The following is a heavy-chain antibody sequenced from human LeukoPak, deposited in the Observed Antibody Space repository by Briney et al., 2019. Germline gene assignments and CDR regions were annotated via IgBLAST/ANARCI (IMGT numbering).Heavy chain of an antibody. Sequence: ASVKVSCKASGYTFTGYYMHWVRQAPGQGLEWMGWINPNSGGTNYAQKFQGRVTMTRDTSISTAYMELSRLRSDDTAVYYCARDSARYCSSTSCYTPLGVPWFDPWGQGTLVTVSS. CDR3: ARDSARYCSSTSCYTPLGVPWFDP. V-gene: IGHV1-2*02. J-gene: IGHJ5*02. CDR1: GYTFTGYY. D-gene: IGHD2-2*02. CDR2: INPNSGGT.